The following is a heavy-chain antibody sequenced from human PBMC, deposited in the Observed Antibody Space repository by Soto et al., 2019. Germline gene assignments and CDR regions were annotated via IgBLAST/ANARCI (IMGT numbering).Heavy chain of an antibody. CDR3: ARDSEEWELRVRVDY. D-gene: IGHD1-26*01. CDR2: ISYDGSNK. CDR1: GFTFSSYA. Sequence: GGSLRLSCAASGFTFSSYAMHWVRQAPGKGLEWVAVISYDGSNKYYADSVKGRFTISRDNSKNTLYLQMNSLRAEDTAVYYCARDSEEWELRVRVDYWGQGTLVTVSS. J-gene: IGHJ4*02. V-gene: IGHV3-30-3*01.